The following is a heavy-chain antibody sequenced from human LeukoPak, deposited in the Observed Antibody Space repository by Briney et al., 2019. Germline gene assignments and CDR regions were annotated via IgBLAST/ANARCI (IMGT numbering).Heavy chain of an antibody. J-gene: IGHJ6*03. CDR3: TRGARYCTSTSCQVRYYMDV. CDR2: ISTDGSIT. D-gene: IGHD2-2*01. Sequence: PGGSLRLSCAASGFTFSAYYMHWVRHAPGRGLVWVSRISTDGSITTYADSVKGRFTISRDNAKNTLYLQMNSLRAEDTAVYYCTRGARYCTSTSCQVRYYMDVWGKGTTVTFYS. CDR1: GFTFSAYY. V-gene: IGHV3-74*03.